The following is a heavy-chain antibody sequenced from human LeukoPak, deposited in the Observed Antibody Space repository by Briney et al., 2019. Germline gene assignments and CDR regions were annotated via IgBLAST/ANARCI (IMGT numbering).Heavy chain of an antibody. CDR1: GGSFSGYY. V-gene: IGHV4-34*01. CDR3: ARGRYLTTSGGAAAGFLDY. Sequence: SETLSLTCAVYGGSFSGYYWNWIRQSPGKGLEWIGEINHSGSTHYNPSLKSRVTISVDTSQKQFSLRLTSVTAADTAVYYCARGRYLTTSGGAAAGFLDYWGQGSLVTVST. D-gene: IGHD6-13*01. J-gene: IGHJ4*02. CDR2: INHSGST.